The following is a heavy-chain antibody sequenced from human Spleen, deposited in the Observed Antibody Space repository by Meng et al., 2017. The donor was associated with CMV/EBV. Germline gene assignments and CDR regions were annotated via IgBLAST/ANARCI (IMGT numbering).Heavy chain of an antibody. Sequence: GESLKISCAASGFTFNTYTMNWVRQAPGKGLEWVSSISGSSSNIYYADSVKGRFTISGDNAKNSLYLQMNSLRAEDTAVYYCARKLRAPLDNWGQGTLVTVSS. D-gene: IGHD5-24*01. V-gene: IGHV3-21*01. CDR1: GFTFNTYT. CDR2: ISGSSSNI. CDR3: ARKLRAPLDN. J-gene: IGHJ4*02.